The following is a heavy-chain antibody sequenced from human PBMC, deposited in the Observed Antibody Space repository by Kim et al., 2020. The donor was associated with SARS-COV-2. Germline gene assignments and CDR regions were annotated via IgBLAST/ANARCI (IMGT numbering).Heavy chain of an antibody. CDR2: TNSDGSST. V-gene: IGHV3-74*01. J-gene: IGHJ6*02. D-gene: IGHD3-10*01. CDR1: EFTFSTYW. CDR3: AREGTYYYGSGSFRHYYYNGMDV. Sequence: GGSLRLSCVASEFTFSTYWMHWVRQAPGKGLVWVSRTNSDGSSTRYADSVKGRFTISRDNAKNTLYLQMNSLRAEDTAVYYCAREGTYYYGSGSFRHYYYNGMDVWGQGTTVTVSS.